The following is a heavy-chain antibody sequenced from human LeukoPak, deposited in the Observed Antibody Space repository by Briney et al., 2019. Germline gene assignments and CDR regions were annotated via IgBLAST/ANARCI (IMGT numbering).Heavy chain of an antibody. Sequence: NPSETLSLTCTVAGASISSWYWSWIRQPPGKGLEWIGYIYYNGATDYNPSLKSRVTISVDTSKNEFSLKLSSVTAADTALYYCARRAVTNGWFRIDYWGQGSLVIVSS. CDR2: IYYNGAT. D-gene: IGHD6-19*01. J-gene: IGHJ4*02. CDR3: ARRAVTNGWFRIDY. V-gene: IGHV4-59*08. CDR1: GASISSWY.